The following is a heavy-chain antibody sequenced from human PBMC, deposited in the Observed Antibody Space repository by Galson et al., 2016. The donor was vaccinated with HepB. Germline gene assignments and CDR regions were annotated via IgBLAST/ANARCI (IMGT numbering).Heavy chain of an antibody. V-gene: IGHV3-23*01. CDR3: AKVSRRDYALPYFDY. CDR2: ISHTGGST. D-gene: IGHD4/OR15-4a*01. J-gene: IGHJ4*02. CDR1: GSTFNTYA. Sequence: SLRLSCAASGSTFNTYAMRWVRQAPGKGLERVSTISHTGGSTYYADSVKGRFTTSRDNSKNTLYLQMNSLRAEDTAVYYCAKVSRRDYALPYFDYWGQGTLVTVSS.